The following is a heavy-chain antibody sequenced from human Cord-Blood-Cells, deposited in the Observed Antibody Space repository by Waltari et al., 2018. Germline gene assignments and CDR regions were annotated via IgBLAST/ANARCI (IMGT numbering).Heavy chain of an antibody. J-gene: IGHJ4*02. CDR2: INPNSGGT. CDR3: ARGDLLGPAAIYFDY. CDR1: GYTFTGYY. Sequence: QVQLVQSGAEVKKPGASVKVSCKASGYTFTGYYMPWVRQAPGQGLEWMGWINPNSGGTNYAQKFQGWVTMTRDTSISTAYMELSRLRSDDTAMYYCARGDLLGPAAIYFDYWGQGTLVTVSS. V-gene: IGHV1-2*04. D-gene: IGHD2-2*01.